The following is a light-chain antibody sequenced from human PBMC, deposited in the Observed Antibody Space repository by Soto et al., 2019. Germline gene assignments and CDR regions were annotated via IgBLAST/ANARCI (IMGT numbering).Light chain of an antibody. V-gene: IGKV1D-12*01. J-gene: IGKJ1*01. CDR2: AAS. CDR1: QAISTW. Sequence: DIQMTQSPSSVSASVGDRVTITCRASQAISTWLAWYQQKPGKAHKLLIYAASKLQTGVPSRFSGSGSGTDFTLTISSLQPEDFATYYCQQANSFPRTFGQGTKVEIK. CDR3: QQANSFPRT.